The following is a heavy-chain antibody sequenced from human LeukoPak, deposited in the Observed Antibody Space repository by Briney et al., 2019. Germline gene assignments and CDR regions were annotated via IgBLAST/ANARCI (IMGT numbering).Heavy chain of an antibody. CDR3: ARLRQLVAAYDY. V-gene: IGHV3-21*01. CDR1: GFTFSRYS. D-gene: IGHD6-6*01. J-gene: IGHJ4*02. Sequence: GGSLRLSCAASGFTFSRYSMNWVRQAPGKGLEWVSSISSSSSYIYYADSVKGRFTISRDNAKNSLYLQMNSLRAEDTAVYYCARLRQLVAAYDYWGQGTLVTVSS. CDR2: ISSSSSYI.